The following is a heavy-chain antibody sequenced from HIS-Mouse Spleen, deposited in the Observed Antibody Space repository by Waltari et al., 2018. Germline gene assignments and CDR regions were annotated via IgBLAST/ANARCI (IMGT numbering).Heavy chain of an antibody. J-gene: IGHJ4*02. D-gene: IGHD7-27*01. CDR1: GGSFGGYY. CDR3: ARGQLGNLDY. Sequence: QVQLQQWGAGLLKPSETLSLTCAVYGGSFGGYYWSWIRQPPGKGLEWIGEINHSGSTNYNPSLKSRVTISVDTSKNQFSLKLSSVTAADTAVYYCARGQLGNLDYWGQGTLVTVSS. CDR2: INHSGST. V-gene: IGHV4-34*01.